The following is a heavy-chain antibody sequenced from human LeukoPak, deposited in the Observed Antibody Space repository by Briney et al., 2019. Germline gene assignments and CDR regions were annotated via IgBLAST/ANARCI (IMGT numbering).Heavy chain of an antibody. CDR1: GFSFSSNW. CDR3: ARLGLEVGGPNWFDP. CDR2: IKRDGRQK. V-gene: IGHV3-7*01. D-gene: IGHD1-1*01. Sequence: GGSLRLSCAAPGFSFSSNWMGWVRQAPGKGLEWVAHIKRDGRQKYYLDSVKGRFTISRDNAKNSLYLQMNSLRVEDTAVYYCARLGLEVGGPNWFDPWGQGTLVTVSS. J-gene: IGHJ5*02.